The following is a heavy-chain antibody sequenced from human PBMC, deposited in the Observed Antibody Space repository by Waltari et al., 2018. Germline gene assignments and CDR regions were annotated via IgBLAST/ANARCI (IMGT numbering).Heavy chain of an antibody. D-gene: IGHD3-10*01. CDR3: ARGRSYYGSGSYRYYYYYMDV. CDR2: INHSGST. V-gene: IGHV4-34*01. J-gene: IGHJ6*03. Sequence: QVQLQQWGAGLLKPSETLSLTCAVYGGSFSGYYWSWIRQPPGQGLEWIGEINHSGSTNYNPSLKSRVTISVDTSKNQFSLKLSSVTAADTAVYYCARGRSYYGSGSYRYYYYYMDVWGKGTTVTVSS. CDR1: GGSFSGYY.